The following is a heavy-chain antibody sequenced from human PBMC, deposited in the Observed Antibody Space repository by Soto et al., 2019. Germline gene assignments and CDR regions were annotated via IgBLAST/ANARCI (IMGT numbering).Heavy chain of an antibody. J-gene: IGHJ4*02. CDR1: GYTFDRYG. Sequence: QVQLVQSAAEVKTPGASVKVSCKASGYTFDRYGLSWVRQAPGQGLEWMGWINVDNGVINYARDFQGRVSMTTDASTSTAYLALKSLRSDDTTMYYCARMIFGVVLSPFDYWGQGTRVTVSS. CDR3: ARMIFGVVLSPFDY. CDR2: INVDNGVI. V-gene: IGHV1-18*01. D-gene: IGHD3-3*01.